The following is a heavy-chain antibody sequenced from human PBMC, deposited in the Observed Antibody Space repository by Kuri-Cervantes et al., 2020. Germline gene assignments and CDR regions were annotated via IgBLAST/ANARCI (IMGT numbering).Heavy chain of an antibody. CDR1: GGSISSYY. CDR2: IYYSGST. V-gene: IGHV4-59*01. J-gene: IGHJ4*02. Sequence: SETLSLTCTVSGGSISSYYWSWIRQHPGKGLEWIGYIYYSGSTYYNPSLKSRVTISVDTSKNQFSLKLSSVTAADTAVYYCAYYHCSGGSCYFDYWGQGTLVTVSS. CDR3: AYYHCSGGSCYFDY. D-gene: IGHD2-15*01.